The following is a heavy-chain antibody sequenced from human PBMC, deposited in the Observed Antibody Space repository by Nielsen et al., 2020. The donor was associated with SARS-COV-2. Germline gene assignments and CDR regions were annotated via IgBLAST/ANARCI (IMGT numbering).Heavy chain of an antibody. V-gene: IGHV4-31*03. Sequence: SETLSLTCTVSGGSIGSGGYYWSWIRQHPGKGLEWIGYIYYSGSTYYNPSLKSRVTISVDTSKNQFSLKLSSVTAADTAVYYCAREALKELLWFGESSSYYGMDVWGQGTTVTVSS. J-gene: IGHJ6*02. CDR2: IYYSGST. CDR3: AREALKELLWFGESSSYYGMDV. CDR1: GGSIGSGGYY. D-gene: IGHD3-10*01.